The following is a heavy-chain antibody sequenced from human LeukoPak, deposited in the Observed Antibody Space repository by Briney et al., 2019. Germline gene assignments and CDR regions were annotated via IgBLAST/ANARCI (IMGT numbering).Heavy chain of an antibody. CDR2: IYHSGSP. D-gene: IGHD6-13*01. Sequence: PSQTLSLTCTVSGGSISSGGYYWSWIRQPPGKGLEWIGYIYHSGSPYYKSSLRSRVTISVDTSKNQFSLKLSSVTAADTAVYYCASLSIEGSSWPMYFDYWGQGTLVTVSS. CDR3: ASLSIEGSSWPMYFDY. CDR1: GGSISSGGYY. V-gene: IGHV4-30-2*01. J-gene: IGHJ4*02.